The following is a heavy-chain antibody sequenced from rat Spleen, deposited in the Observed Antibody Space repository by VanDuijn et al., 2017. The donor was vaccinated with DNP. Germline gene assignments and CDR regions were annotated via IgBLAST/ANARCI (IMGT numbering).Heavy chain of an antibody. CDR1: GYSITSNY. CDR3: ARASYYYDGYYHVDYFDY. D-gene: IGHD1-12*03. Sequence: EVQLQESGPGLVKPSQSLSLTCSVTGYSITSNYWGWIRKFPGDKMEWMAYISYSGSTGYNPSLKSRISITRDTSKNQFFLQLNSVITEDSATYYCARASYYYDGYYHVDYFDYWGQGVMVTVSS. CDR2: ISYSGST. V-gene: IGHV3-1*01. J-gene: IGHJ2*01.